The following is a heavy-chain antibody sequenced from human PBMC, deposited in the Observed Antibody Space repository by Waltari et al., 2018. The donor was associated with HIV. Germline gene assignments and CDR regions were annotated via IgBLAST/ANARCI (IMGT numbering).Heavy chain of an antibody. CDR3: ARVLIGADNSFDF. Sequence: EVQLVQSGPEVKKPGESAKVSCRISGYNFGSYWIGWVRQKSGKGLEWMGIIYPGDSETRYNPSFQGKVTISADTSINTAYLQWHRLQASDTAVYYCARVLIGADNSFDFWGQGTMVTVSS. CDR2: IYPGDSET. CDR1: GYNFGSYW. V-gene: IGHV5-51*01. J-gene: IGHJ3*01. D-gene: IGHD2-21*01.